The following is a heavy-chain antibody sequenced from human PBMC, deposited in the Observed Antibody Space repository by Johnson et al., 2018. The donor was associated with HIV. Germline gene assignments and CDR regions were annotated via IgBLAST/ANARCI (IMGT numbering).Heavy chain of an antibody. Sequence: QMLLVESGGGVVQPGTSLRLSCTASGFAFSSYALHWVRQAPGKGLEWVAVISYDGNKTYYADSVRGLTISRDNSKNTLFLQMNSLRAEDTALYYCARVGVSGYDLAAFDIWGRGTMVTVSS. D-gene: IGHD5-12*01. CDR2: ISYDGNKT. V-gene: IGHV3-30*04. CDR3: ARVGVSGYDLAAFDI. CDR1: GFAFSSYA. J-gene: IGHJ3*02.